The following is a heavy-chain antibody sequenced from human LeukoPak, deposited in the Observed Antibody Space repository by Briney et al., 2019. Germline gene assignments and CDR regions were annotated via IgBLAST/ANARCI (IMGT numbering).Heavy chain of an antibody. CDR3: ARDGYYYDSSGYPLGAFDI. CDR2: ISAYNGNT. CDR1: GYTFTSYG. D-gene: IGHD3-22*01. V-gene: IGHV1-18*01. Sequence: GASVKVSCKASGYTFTSYGISWVRQAPGQGLEWMGWISAYNGNTNYAQKLQGRVTMTTDTSTSTAYMELRSLRSDDTAVYYCARDGYYYDSSGYPLGAFDIWGQGTMVTASS. J-gene: IGHJ3*02.